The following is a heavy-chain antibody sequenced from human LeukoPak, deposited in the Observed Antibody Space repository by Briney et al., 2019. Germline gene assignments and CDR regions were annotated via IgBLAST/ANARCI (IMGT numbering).Heavy chain of an antibody. CDR2: ISAYNGNT. Sequence: GASVTVSCKASGYTFTSYGISWVRQAPGQGLEWMGWISAYNGNTNYAQKLQGRVTMTTDTSTSTAYMELRSLRSDDTAVYYCARVMGFGELLDWFDPWGQGTLVTVSS. CDR1: GYTFTSYG. D-gene: IGHD3-10*01. CDR3: ARVMGFGELLDWFDP. J-gene: IGHJ5*02. V-gene: IGHV1-18*01.